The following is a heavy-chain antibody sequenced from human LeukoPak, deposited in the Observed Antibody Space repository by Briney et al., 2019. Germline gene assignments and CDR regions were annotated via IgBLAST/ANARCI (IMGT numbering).Heavy chain of an antibody. J-gene: IGHJ4*02. V-gene: IGHV3-23*01. CDR2: ISGSGGST. CDR3: AKDREGGFDY. D-gene: IGHD1-26*01. Sequence: PGASLRLSCAASGFTFSSYAMSWVRQAPGKGLEWVSAISGSGGSTYYADSVKGRFTISRDNSKNTLYPQMNSLRAEDTAVYYCAKDREGGFDYWGQGTLVAVSS. CDR1: GFTFSSYA.